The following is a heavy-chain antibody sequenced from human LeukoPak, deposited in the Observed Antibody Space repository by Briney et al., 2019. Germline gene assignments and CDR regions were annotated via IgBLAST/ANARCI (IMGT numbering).Heavy chain of an antibody. Sequence: GGSLRLSCAASGFTFSSYGMSWVRQAPGKGLEWVSAISGSRGSTYYADSVKGRFTISRDNSKNTLYLQMNSLRAEDTAVYYCAKQDKDIVVVVARQQIPEWFDPWGQGTLVTVSS. CDR2: ISGSRGST. CDR3: AKQDKDIVVVVARQQIPEWFDP. V-gene: IGHV3-23*01. J-gene: IGHJ5*02. D-gene: IGHD2-15*01. CDR1: GFTFSSYG.